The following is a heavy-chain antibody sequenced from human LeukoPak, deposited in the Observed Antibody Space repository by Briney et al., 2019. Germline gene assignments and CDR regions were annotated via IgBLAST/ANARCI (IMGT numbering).Heavy chain of an antibody. CDR2: ISSSSSTI. CDR1: GFTFSSYS. CDR3: ARATSVTMIVA. Sequence: GGSLRLSCAASGFTFSSYSMNWVRQAPGKGLEWVSYISSSSSTIYYADSVKGRFTISRDNAKNSLYLQMNSLRAEDTAVYYCARATSVTMIVAWGQGTLVTVSS. D-gene: IGHD3-22*01. J-gene: IGHJ5*02. V-gene: IGHV3-48*01.